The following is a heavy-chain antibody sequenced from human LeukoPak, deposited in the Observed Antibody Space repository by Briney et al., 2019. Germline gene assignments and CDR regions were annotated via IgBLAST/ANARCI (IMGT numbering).Heavy chain of an antibody. J-gene: IGHJ3*02. CDR3: AKSTARLSGAFDI. V-gene: IGHV3-23*01. CDR2: ISGSGGST. D-gene: IGHD5-12*01. Sequence: GGSLRLSCAASGFAFSSYAMSWVRQAPGKGLEWVSAISGSGGSTYYADSVKGRFTISRDNSKNTLYLQMNSLRAEDTAVYYCAKSTARLSGAFDIWGQGTMVTVSS. CDR1: GFAFSSYA.